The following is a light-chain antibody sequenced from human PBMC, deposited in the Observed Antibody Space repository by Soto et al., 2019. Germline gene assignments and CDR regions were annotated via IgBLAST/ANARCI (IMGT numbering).Light chain of an antibody. J-gene: IGLJ1*01. CDR2: RND. Sequence: QSVLTQPPSASGTPGQRVTISCSGSSSNLGSNYAYWYLQFPGTAPKLLISRNDQRPSGVPDRFSGSKSGTSASLAISGLRSEDEADYYCATWDDSLNAYVFGTGTKVTVL. V-gene: IGLV1-47*01. CDR3: ATWDDSLNAYV. CDR1: SSNLGSNY.